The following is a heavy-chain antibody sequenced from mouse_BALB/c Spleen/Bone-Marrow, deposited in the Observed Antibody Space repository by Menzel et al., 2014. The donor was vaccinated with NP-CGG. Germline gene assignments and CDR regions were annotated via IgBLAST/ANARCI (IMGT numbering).Heavy chain of an antibody. CDR1: GFTFSDFY. V-gene: IGHV5-4*02. CDR3: ARAPPYDFYTMDY. J-gene: IGHJ4*01. CDR2: ISDGVSYT. Sequence: VKLVESGGGLVKPGGSLKLSCAASGFTFSDFYMFWVRQTPEKRLEWVATISDGVSYTYYPDSVKGRFTISRDNARNNLYLQMSSLKSEDTAMYYCARAPPYDFYTMDYWGQGTSVTVSS. D-gene: IGHD2-13*01.